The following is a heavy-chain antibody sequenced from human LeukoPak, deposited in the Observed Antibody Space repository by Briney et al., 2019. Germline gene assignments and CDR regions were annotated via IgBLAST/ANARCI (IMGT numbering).Heavy chain of an antibody. CDR1: GGSISSDTYS. D-gene: IGHD3-3*01. CDR2: IYPSGST. Sequence: PSQTLSLTCAVSGGSISSDTYSWSWIRQPPGKGLEWIGYIYPSGSTNYNPSLKSRVTISVDTSKNQFSLKLSSVTAADTAVYYCARGPLDFWSGYYRSYFDYWGQGTLVTVSS. J-gene: IGHJ4*02. V-gene: IGHV4-30-2*01. CDR3: ARGPLDFWSGYYRSYFDY.